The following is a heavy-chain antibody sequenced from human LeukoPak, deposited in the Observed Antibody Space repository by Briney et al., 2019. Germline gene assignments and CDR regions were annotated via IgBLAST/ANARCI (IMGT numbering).Heavy chain of an antibody. CDR2: IKLDGSEK. Sequence: PGGSLRLSCAASGFTFSSHWMSWVRQAPGKGLEWVANIKLDGSEKYYVDSVKGRFTISRDNGKNSLYLQMNSLGAEDTAVYFCARIGMATISYFDYWGQGTLATVSS. CDR1: GFTFSSHW. CDR3: ARIGMATISYFDY. D-gene: IGHD5-24*01. J-gene: IGHJ4*02. V-gene: IGHV3-7*01.